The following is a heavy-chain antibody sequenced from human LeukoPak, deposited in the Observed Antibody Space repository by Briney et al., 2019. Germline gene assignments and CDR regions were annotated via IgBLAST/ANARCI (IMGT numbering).Heavy chain of an antibody. J-gene: IGHJ4*02. Sequence: SETLSLTCAVYGVSFSGYYWSWIRQPPGKGLEWIGYIYYSGSTNYNPSLKSRVTISVDTSKNQFSLKLSSVTAADTAVYYCSRGIVDGDYFDYWGQGTLVTVSS. V-gene: IGHV4-59*01. D-gene: IGHD2-15*01. CDR1: GVSFSGYY. CDR2: IYYSGST. CDR3: SRGIVDGDYFDY.